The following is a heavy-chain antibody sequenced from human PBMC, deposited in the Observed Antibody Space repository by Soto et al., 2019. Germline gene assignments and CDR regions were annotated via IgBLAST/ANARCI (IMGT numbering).Heavy chain of an antibody. CDR1: GYSVSSNSAA. CDR3: ARDPTYSSSWYTGYYSYYGMDV. D-gene: IGHD6-13*01. Sequence: SQTLSLTCAISGYSVSSNSAAWNWIMQSPSRGLEWLGRTYYRSKWYNDYAVSVKSRITINPDTSKNQFSLQLNSVTPEDTAVYYCARDPTYSSSWYTGYYSYYGMDVWGQGTTVTVSS. V-gene: IGHV6-1*01. J-gene: IGHJ6*02. CDR2: TYYRSKWYN.